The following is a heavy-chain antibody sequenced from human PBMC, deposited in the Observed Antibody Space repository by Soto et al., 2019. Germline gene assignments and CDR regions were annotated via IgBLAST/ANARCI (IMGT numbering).Heavy chain of an antibody. Sequence: EMQLVESGGALVQPGGSLRLSCAASGFTFSSSWMAWDRQAPGKGLEWVANINPEGSAEYYVDSVKGRFTISRDNAKNSLYLQMNSLRLEDTALYYCARHGVWCFDFWGQGTRVSISS. CDR3: ARHGVWCFDF. CDR1: GFTFSSSW. V-gene: IGHV3-7*02. CDR2: INPEGSAE. D-gene: IGHD2-8*02. J-gene: IGHJ4*02.